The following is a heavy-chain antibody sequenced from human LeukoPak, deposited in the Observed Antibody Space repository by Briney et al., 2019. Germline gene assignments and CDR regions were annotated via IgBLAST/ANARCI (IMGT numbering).Heavy chain of an antibody. J-gene: IGHJ6*02. CDR3: ASLSSGSSHYYYYGMDV. D-gene: IGHD1-26*01. CDR2: IYSGGST. CDR1: GFTFSSNY. Sequence: PGGSLRLSCAASGFTFSSNYMSWDRQAPGKGLEWVSVIYSGGSTYYADSVKGRFTISRHNSKNTLYLQMNSLRAEDTAVYYCASLSSGSSHYYYYGMDVWGQGTTVTVSS. V-gene: IGHV3-53*04.